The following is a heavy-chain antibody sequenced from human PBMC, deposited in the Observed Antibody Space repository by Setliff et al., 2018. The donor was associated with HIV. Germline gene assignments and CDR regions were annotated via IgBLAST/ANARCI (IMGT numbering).Heavy chain of an antibody. J-gene: IGHJ4*01. CDR2: IHQSGTA. CDR1: GGSISGYY. D-gene: IGHD1-26*01. Sequence: SETLSLTCTVSGGSISGYYWSWIRQPPGKGLEWIAIIHQSGTAHKRPSLKSRVTISIDTSENLFSLKLSGVTAADTAIYYCARQVGEGKWYLDSWGHGTLVTVSS. CDR3: ARQVGEGKWYLDS. V-gene: IGHV4-59*08.